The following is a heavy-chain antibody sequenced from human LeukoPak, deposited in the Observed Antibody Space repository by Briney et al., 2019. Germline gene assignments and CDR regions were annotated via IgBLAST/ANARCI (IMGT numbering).Heavy chain of an antibody. V-gene: IGHV1-18*01. Sequence: ASVKVSCKASGYTFTSYAISWVRQAPGQGLEWLGWINTYNADAKYPQKLQGRVTLTTDTSTSTAYMELWSLRSDDTAVYYCVRYHSISGHYYFDYWGQGTLVTVSS. D-gene: IGHD3-22*01. CDR2: INTYNADA. J-gene: IGHJ4*02. CDR1: GYTFTSYA. CDR3: VRYHSISGHYYFDY.